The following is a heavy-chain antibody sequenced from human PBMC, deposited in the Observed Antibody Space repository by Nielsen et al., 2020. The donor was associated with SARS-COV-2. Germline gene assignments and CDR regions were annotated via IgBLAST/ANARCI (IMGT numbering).Heavy chain of an antibody. CDR2: ISHSGST. V-gene: IGHV4-4*02. CDR3: ARGEYSGWPYTFDY. CDR1: GGSISSSNW. Sequence: SETLSLTCAVSGGSISSSNWWSWVRQPPGKGLEWIGEISHSGSTNYNPSLKSRVTISVDKSKNQFSLKLSSVTAADTAVYYCARGEYSGWPYTFDYWGQGTLVTVSS. D-gene: IGHD6-19*01. J-gene: IGHJ4*02.